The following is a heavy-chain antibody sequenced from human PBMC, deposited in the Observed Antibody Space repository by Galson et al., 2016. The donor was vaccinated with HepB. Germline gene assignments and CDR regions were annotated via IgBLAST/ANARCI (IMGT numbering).Heavy chain of an antibody. V-gene: IGHV3-7*02. CDR3: APSIVVAGRTRWFDP. CDR2: INQGGSEQ. D-gene: IGHD6-19*01. Sequence: SLRLSCAASGFSFSNSGMSWVRQAPGKGLEWVANINQGGSEQYYVDSVKGRFTISSDHAKNSLYLQMNSLGAEDTAVYYCAPSIVVAGRTRWFDPWGQGTLVTVSS. J-gene: IGHJ5*02. CDR1: GFSFSNSG.